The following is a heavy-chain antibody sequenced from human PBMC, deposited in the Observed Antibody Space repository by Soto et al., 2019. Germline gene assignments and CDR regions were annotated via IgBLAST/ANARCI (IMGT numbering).Heavy chain of an antibody. V-gene: IGHV4-59*01. Sequence: QVQLQESGPGLVKPSETLSLTCTVSGGSISSYYWSWIRQHPGKGLEWIGYIYYSGRTNYNHSLKIRVNISVSITKNTFSLKVSSAIAADTAVYYCARSLDSGSYLHFDYWCQGTLVTVSS. D-gene: IGHD1-26*01. CDR2: IYYSGRT. J-gene: IGHJ4*02. CDR3: ARSLDSGSYLHFDY. CDR1: GGSISSYY.